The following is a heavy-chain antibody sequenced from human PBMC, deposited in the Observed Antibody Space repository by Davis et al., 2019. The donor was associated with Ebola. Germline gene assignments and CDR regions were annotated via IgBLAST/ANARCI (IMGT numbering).Heavy chain of an antibody. V-gene: IGHV3-23*01. D-gene: IGHD3-3*01. J-gene: IGHJ6*04. CDR1: AITFSSYA. CDR2: ISGSGGNT. CDR3: ARSGLSFGVVKYHYGMDA. Sequence: GESLKISCAASAITFSSYAMTWVRQAPGKGLEWISAISGSGGNTYYADSVKGRFTISRDNSKKTMYLQMNSLRGEDTAVYYCARSGLSFGVVKYHYGMDAWGKGATVTVSS.